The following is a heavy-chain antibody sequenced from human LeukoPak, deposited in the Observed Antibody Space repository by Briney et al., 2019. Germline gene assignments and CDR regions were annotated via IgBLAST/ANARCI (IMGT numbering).Heavy chain of an antibody. D-gene: IGHD3-10*01. CDR1: GASISSHY. CDR3: ARSDGYGLVGI. J-gene: IGHJ3*02. V-gene: IGHV4-59*11. CDR2: IYYSVRT. Sequence: SETLSLTCSVSGASISSHYWSWIRQPPGKGLEWIGYIYYSVRTNYNPSLKSRVTISVDMPNNQFSLKMSSVTAADTAVYYCARSDGYGLVGIWGQGTMVTVSS.